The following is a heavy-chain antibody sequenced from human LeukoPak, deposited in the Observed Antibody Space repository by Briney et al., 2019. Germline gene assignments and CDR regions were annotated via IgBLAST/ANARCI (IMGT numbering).Heavy chain of an antibody. V-gene: IGHV4-39*01. D-gene: IGHD5-12*01. CDR1: GGXISSSSYY. CDR2: IYYSGST. J-gene: IGHJ4*02. Sequence: SETLSLTCTVSGGXISSSSYYWGWIRQPPGKGLEWIGSIYYSGSTYYNPSLKSRVTISVDTSKNQFSLKLSSVTAADTAVYYCARYDSGYATWGQGTLVTVSS. CDR3: ARYDSGYAT.